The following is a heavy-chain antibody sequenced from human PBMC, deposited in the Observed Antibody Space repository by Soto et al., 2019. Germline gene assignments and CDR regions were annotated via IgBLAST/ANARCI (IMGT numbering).Heavy chain of an antibody. CDR1: GGTFSSYA. CDR3: ARGGSSGSYYVNYFDY. J-gene: IGHJ4*02. Sequence: VKVSCKASGGTFSSYAISWVRQAPGQGLEWMGGIIPIFGTANYAQKFQGRVTITADESTSTAYMELSSLRSEDTVVYYCARGGSSGSYYVNYFDYWGQGTLVTVSS. V-gene: IGHV1-69*13. D-gene: IGHD3-22*01. CDR2: IIPIFGTA.